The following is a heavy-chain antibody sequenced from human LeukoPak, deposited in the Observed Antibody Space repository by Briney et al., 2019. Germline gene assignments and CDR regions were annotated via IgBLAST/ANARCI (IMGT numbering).Heavy chain of an antibody. CDR3: AKHQQMVRGVTHAFDI. CDR2: ISSSGGTT. J-gene: IGHJ3*02. D-gene: IGHD3-10*01. V-gene: IGHV3-23*01. Sequence: VGSLRLSCAASGFTFNNYAMSWVRQAPGKGLEWVSAISSSGGTTASADSVQGRFSISRDNSKNTLYLQMNSLRAEDTAVYYCAKHQQMVRGVTHAFDIWGQGTMVTVTS. CDR1: GFTFNNYA.